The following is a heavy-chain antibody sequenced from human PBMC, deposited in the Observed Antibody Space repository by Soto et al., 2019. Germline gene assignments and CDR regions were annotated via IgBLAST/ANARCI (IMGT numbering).Heavy chain of an antibody. CDR1: GYTFTSYY. CDR3: AGDPGDLNWFDP. D-gene: IGHD4-17*01. V-gene: IGHV1-46*01. J-gene: IGHJ5*02. Sequence: ASVKVYCKASGYTFTSYYMPWVRQAPGQGLEWMGIINPSGGSTSYAQKFQGRVTMTRDTSTSTVYMELSSLRSEDTAVYYCAGDPGDLNWFDPWGQGTLVTVSS. CDR2: INPSGGST.